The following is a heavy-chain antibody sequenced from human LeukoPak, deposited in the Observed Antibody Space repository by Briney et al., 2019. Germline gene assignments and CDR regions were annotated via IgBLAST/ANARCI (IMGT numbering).Heavy chain of an antibody. CDR3: ARAAQRGYSYGY. CDR2: IYYSGST. Sequence: PSQTLSLTCTVSGGSISSGGYYWSWIRQHPGKGLEWIGYIYYSGSTYYNPSLKSRVTISVDTSKNQFSLKLSSVTAADTAVYYCARAAQRGYSYGYWGQGTLVTVPS. CDR1: GGSISSGGYY. V-gene: IGHV4-31*03. J-gene: IGHJ4*02. D-gene: IGHD5-18*01.